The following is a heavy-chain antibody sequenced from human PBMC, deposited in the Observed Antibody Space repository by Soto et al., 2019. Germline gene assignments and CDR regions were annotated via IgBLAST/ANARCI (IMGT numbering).Heavy chain of an antibody. CDR2: ISPSGGST. CDR3: ASNTRGYCSGGSCYFGAFDI. Sequence: QVQLVQSGAEVKKPGASVKVSCKASGYTFTSYYMHWVRQAPGQGLEWMGIISPSGGSTSYAQKFQGRVTMTRDTSTSTVYMELSSLRSEDTAVYYCASNTRGYCSGGSCYFGAFDIWGQGTMVTVSS. J-gene: IGHJ3*02. D-gene: IGHD2-15*01. CDR1: GYTFTSYY. V-gene: IGHV1-46*03.